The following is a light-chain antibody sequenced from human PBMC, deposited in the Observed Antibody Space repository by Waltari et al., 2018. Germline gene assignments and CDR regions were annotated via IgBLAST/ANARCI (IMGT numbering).Light chain of an antibody. CDR1: NSAVGGYNY. V-gene: IGLV2-14*01. CDR3: SSYTSSSTRV. J-gene: IGLJ1*01. Sequence: QSALTQPASVSGSPGQSITISCTGTNSAVGGYNYVPWYQQHPGKAPKLMIYEVSNRPSGVSNRFSGSKSGNTASLTISGLQAEDEADYYCSSYTSSSTRVFGTGTKVTVL. CDR2: EVS.